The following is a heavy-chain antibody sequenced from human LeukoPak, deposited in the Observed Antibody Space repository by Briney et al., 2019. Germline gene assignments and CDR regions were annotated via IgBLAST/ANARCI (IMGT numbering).Heavy chain of an antibody. CDR3: ARRGAYGAFDY. CDR1: RSTVTNYW. V-gene: IGHV5-10-1*01. CDR2: IDPTEYYT. J-gene: IGHJ4*02. D-gene: IGHD4-17*01. Sequence: RRGSPPISCQGSRSTVTNYWISWVRQVTGKGLEWMGTIDPTEYYTNYSPSFQGHGSISADRSISTAYRQWSSLKASDTSIYYCARRGAYGAFDYWGEGTLVTVSS.